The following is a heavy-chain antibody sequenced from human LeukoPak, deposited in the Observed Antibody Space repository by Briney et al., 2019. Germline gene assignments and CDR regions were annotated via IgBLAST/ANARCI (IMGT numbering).Heavy chain of an antibody. J-gene: IGHJ4*02. V-gene: IGHV4-59*01. CDR1: GGSISSYY. CDR3: ARDYGGNLDY. Sequence: SETMSLTCTVSGGSISSYYWSWIRQPPGKGLEWIGYIHYSGSTNYNPSLKSRVTISVDTSKNQFSLKLSSVTAADTAVYSCARDYGGNLDYWGQGTLVTVSS. CDR2: IHYSGST. D-gene: IGHD4-23*01.